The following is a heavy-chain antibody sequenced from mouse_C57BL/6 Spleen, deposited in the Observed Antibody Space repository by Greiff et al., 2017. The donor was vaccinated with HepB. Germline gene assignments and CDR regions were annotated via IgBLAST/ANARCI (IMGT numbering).Heavy chain of an antibody. CDR1: GYTFTDYN. V-gene: IGHV1-22*01. CDR3: ARESYWYFDV. J-gene: IGHJ1*03. Sequence: DVKLVESGPELVKPGASVKMSCKASGYTFTDYNMHWVKQSHGKSLEWIGYINPNNGGTSYNQKFKGKATLTVNKSSSTAYMELRSLTSEDSAVYYCARESYWYFDVWGTGTTVTVSS. CDR2: INPNNGGT.